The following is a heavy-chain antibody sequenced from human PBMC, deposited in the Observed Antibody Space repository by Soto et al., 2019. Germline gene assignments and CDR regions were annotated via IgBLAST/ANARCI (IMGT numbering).Heavy chain of an antibody. Sequence: QGQLVQSGAELKTPGASVTVSCKASGYAFVEHYIHWLRQAPGQGLEWMGWINPNGGVTRYAQKFQVRVTMTGDTAISTVYMHLTGLRPDDMAVYYCARDLKPYFGPGSLHGFFAYWGQGALVTVSS. CDR2: INPNGGVT. CDR3: ARDLKPYFGPGSLHGFFAY. D-gene: IGHD3-10*01. V-gene: IGHV1-2*02. J-gene: IGHJ4*02. CDR1: GYAFVEHY.